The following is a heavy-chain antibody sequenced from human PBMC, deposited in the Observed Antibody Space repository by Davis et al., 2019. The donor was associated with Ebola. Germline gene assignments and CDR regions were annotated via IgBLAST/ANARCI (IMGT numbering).Heavy chain of an antibody. V-gene: IGHV3-11*01. CDR1: GFNFSDYY. D-gene: IGHD1/OR15-1a*01. CDR3: ARESNKSGMDV. Sequence: GESLKISCAASGFNFSDYYMSWICQAPGKGLEWVSYISSSGSTIYYADSVKGRFTISRDNAKNSLYLQMNSLRAEDTAVYYCARESNKSGMDVWGQGTTVTVSS. J-gene: IGHJ6*02. CDR2: ISSSGSTI.